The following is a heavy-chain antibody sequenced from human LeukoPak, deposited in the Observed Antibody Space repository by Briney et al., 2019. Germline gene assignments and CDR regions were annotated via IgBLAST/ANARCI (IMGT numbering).Heavy chain of an antibody. Sequence: GGSLRLSCAASGFTFSHYWMTWVRQAPGKGLEWVANIKQDGSEQYYVDSVKGRFTISRDKAKNSLYLQMNSLRAEDTAVYYCAKSGYNRFDYWGQGTLVTVSS. CDR2: IKQDGSEQ. D-gene: IGHD5-24*01. J-gene: IGHJ4*02. V-gene: IGHV3-7*03. CDR3: AKSGYNRFDY. CDR1: GFTFSHYW.